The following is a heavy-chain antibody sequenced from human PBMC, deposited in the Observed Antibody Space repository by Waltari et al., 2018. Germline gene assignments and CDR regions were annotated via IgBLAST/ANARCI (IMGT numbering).Heavy chain of an antibody. V-gene: IGHV4-4*02. CDR1: GGSISSSHW. CDR3: AREISRMSPDY. J-gene: IGHJ4*02. Sequence: QVQLQESGPGLVKPSGTLSPTCAASGGSISSSHWWSWVRQPPGKGLEWIGELYHSGSTIYNPSLRSRVTISLDRSKNQFSLKLTSVTAADTAVYYCAREISRMSPDYWGQGTLVTVSS. D-gene: IGHD2-8*01. CDR2: LYHSGST.